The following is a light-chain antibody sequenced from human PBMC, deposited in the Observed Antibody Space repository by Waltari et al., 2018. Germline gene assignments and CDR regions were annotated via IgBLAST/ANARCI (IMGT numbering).Light chain of an antibody. CDR2: DVS. J-gene: IGLJ2*01. V-gene: IGLV2-11*01. Sequence: QSALTQPRSVSGSTGQSVTISCTGTRSDVGGSTYVPWYQQHPGKAPKLMIYDVSKRPSGVPDRFSGSKSGNTASLTISGLQAKDEADYYCCSYAGSYTWVFGGGTKLTVL. CDR3: CSYAGSYTWV. CDR1: RSDVGGSTY.